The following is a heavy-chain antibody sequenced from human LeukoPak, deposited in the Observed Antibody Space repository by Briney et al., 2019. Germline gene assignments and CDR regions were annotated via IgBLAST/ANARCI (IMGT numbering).Heavy chain of an antibody. CDR1: GFTFSSYA. V-gene: IGHV3-30*18. Sequence: GGSLRLSCAGSGFTFSSYAMSWVRQAPGKGLEWVAVISYDGSNKYYADSVKGRFTISRDNSKNTLYLQMNSLRAEDTAAYYCAKDFRNSSSWYGYYYGMDVWGQGTTVTVSS. J-gene: IGHJ6*02. CDR2: ISYDGSNK. D-gene: IGHD6-13*01. CDR3: AKDFRNSSSWYGYYYGMDV.